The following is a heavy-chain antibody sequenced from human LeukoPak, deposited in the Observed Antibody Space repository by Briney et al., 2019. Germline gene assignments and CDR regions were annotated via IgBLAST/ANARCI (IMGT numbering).Heavy chain of an antibody. J-gene: IGHJ4*02. CDR1: GGTFSSYA. Sequence: SVKVSCKASGGTFSSYAISWERQAPGQGLEWMGGIIPIFGTANYAQNLQGRVTMTTDTSTSTAYMELSGLRSDDTAVYYCGAGHPRIDYWGQGTLVTVSS. V-gene: IGHV1-69*05. D-gene: IGHD6-19*01. CDR3: GAGHPRIDY. CDR2: IIPIFGTA.